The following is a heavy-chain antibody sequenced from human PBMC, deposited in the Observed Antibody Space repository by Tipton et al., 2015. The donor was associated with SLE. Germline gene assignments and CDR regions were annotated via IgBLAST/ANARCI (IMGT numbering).Heavy chain of an antibody. J-gene: IGHJ4*02. V-gene: IGHV4-34*01. CDR2: INHSGST. Sequence: TLSLTCAVYGGSFSGYYWSWIRQPPGKGLEWIGEINHSGSTTYNPSLQSRVTISVDTSKNHFSLKLSSVTAADTAVYYCASARDHWLVYDYWGQGTLVTVSS. D-gene: IGHD6-19*01. CDR3: ASARDHWLVYDY. CDR1: GGSFSGYY.